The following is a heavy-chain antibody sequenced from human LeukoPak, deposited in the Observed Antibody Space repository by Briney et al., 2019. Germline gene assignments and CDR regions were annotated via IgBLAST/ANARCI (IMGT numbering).Heavy chain of an antibody. CDR3: AGGDYPLSY. CDR2: IYNDGKT. D-gene: IGHD4-17*01. CDR1: GFSVNGNY. Sequence: GGSLRLPCAASGFSVNGNYWHWVRQAPGKAPQWISIIYNDGKTRYADSVRGRFTFSRDNSKNTLYLQMDSLRAEDTAVYYCAGGDYPLSYWGQGSLVPVSS. V-gene: IGHV3-66*01. J-gene: IGHJ4*02.